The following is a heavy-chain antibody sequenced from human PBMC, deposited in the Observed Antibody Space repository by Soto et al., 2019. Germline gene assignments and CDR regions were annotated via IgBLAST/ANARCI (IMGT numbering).Heavy chain of an antibody. J-gene: IGHJ4*02. V-gene: IGHV3-7*03. CDR1: GFTFNSYY. CDR3: VRDWRDGYDHSFNH. D-gene: IGHD5-12*01. CDR2: IKPDGSEK. Sequence: EVQLVESGGGLVQPGGSLRLSCAASGFTFNSYYMSWVRQAPGEGLEWVANIKPDGSEKYHVDSVEGRFTISRDNARNSLYLQMTSLRAEDTAVYYCVRDWRDGYDHSFNHWGQGTPVTVSS.